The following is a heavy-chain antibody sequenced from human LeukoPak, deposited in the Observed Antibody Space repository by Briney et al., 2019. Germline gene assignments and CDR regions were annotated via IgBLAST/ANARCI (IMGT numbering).Heavy chain of an antibody. D-gene: IGHD3-22*01. CDR3: VKASSDYYYDS. CDR1: GFTFSSYW. Sequence: GGSLRLSCAASGFTFSSYWMHWVRQAPGKGLVWVSRINSDGSSTSYADSVKGRFTTSRDNSKNTLYLQMSSLRTEDTAVYYCVKASSDYYYDSWGQGTLVTVSS. V-gene: IGHV3-74*01. J-gene: IGHJ5*01. CDR2: INSDGSST.